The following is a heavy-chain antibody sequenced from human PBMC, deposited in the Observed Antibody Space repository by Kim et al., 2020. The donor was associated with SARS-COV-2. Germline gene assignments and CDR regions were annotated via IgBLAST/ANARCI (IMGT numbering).Heavy chain of an antibody. Sequence: GESLKISCKGSGYSFTSYWIGWVRQMPGKGLEWMGIIYPGDSDTRYSPSFQGQVTISADKSISTAYLQWSSLKASDTAMYYCARHGSDNYGYRVEGYYYYGMDVWGQGTTVTVSS. J-gene: IGHJ6*02. D-gene: IGHD5-18*01. CDR2: IYPGDSDT. V-gene: IGHV5-51*01. CDR3: ARHGSDNYGYRVEGYYYYGMDV. CDR1: GYSFTSYW.